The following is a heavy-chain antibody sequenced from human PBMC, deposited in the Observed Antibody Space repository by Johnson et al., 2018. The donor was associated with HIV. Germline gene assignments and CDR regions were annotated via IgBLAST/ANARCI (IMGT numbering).Heavy chain of an antibody. CDR2: ISGSGGST. J-gene: IGHJ3*02. V-gene: IGHV3-23*04. CDR1: GFAFSSYA. D-gene: IGHD6-13*01. CDR3: AKGRYSSSWYLAGAFDI. Sequence: VQLVESGGGLVQPGGSLRLSCAASGFAFSSYAMTWVRQAPGKVLEWVSAISGSGGSTYYADSVKGQFTISRDNSKNTLYLQMNSLRAEDTAIYYCAKGRYSSSWYLAGAFDIWGQGTMVTVSS.